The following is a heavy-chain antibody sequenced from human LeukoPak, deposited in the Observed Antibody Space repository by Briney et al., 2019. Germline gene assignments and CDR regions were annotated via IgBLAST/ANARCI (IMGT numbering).Heavy chain of an antibody. CDR1: GGTFSSYA. Sequence: SVKVSCKASGGTFSSYAISWVRQAPGQGLEWMGGIIPIFGTANYAQKFQGRVTITANESTSTAYMELSSLRSEDTAVYYCARGLDDSSGFRIDYWGQGTLVTVSS. V-gene: IGHV1-69*01. CDR3: ARGLDDSSGFRIDY. CDR2: IIPIFGTA. D-gene: IGHD3-22*01. J-gene: IGHJ4*02.